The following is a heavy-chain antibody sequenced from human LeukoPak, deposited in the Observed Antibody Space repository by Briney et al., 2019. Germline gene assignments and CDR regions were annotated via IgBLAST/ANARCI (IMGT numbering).Heavy chain of an antibody. CDR2: INPSGGST. V-gene: IGHV1-46*01. CDR1: GYTFTSYY. CDR3: ARSPQRADAFDI. Sequence: ASVKVSCKASGYTFTSYYMHWVRQAPGQGLEWMGIINPSGGSTSYAQKFQGRVTMTRVTSTSTVYMELSSLRSEDTAVYYCARSPQRADAFDIWGQGTMVTVSS. D-gene: IGHD6-25*01. J-gene: IGHJ3*02.